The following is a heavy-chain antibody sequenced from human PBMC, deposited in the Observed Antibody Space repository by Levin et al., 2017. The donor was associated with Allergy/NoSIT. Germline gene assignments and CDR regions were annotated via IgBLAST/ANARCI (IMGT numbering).Heavy chain of an antibody. V-gene: IGHV1-24*01. D-gene: IGHD3-3*01. CDR2: FDPEDGET. CDR1: GYTLTELS. Sequence: ASVKVSCKVSGYTLTELSMHWVRQAPGKGLEWMGGFDPEDGETIYAQKFQGRVTMTEDTSTDTAYMELSSLRSEDTAVYYCATPRRGLDYDFWSGSDDAFDIWGQGTMVTVSS. J-gene: IGHJ3*02. CDR3: ATPRRGLDYDFWSGSDDAFDI.